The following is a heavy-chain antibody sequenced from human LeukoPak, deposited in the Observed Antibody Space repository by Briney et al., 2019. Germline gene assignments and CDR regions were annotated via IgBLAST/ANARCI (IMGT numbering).Heavy chain of an antibody. V-gene: IGHV4-61*01. D-gene: IGHD3-22*01. CDR2: IYYSGRT. J-gene: IGHJ2*01. Sequence: SETLSLTCTVSGGSVSSGSYYWSWIRQPPGKGLEWIGYIYYSGRTYYNPSLKSRVTISVDTPKNQFSLKLSSVTAADTAVYYCARGVTMIVVVIHDWYFDLWGRGTLVTVSS. CDR3: ARGVTMIVVVIHDWYFDL. CDR1: GGSVSSGSYY.